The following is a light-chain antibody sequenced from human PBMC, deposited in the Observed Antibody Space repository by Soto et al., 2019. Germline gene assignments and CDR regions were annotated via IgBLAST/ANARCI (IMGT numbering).Light chain of an antibody. Sequence: EIVLTQSPGTLSLSPGERATLSCRASQSVSNNYLAWYQQKPGQAPRLLIYGASSRATVIPDRFSGSGSGTDFTLTISRLEPEDFAVFYCQQYGSSPRTCGQGTRVEIK. J-gene: IGKJ1*01. CDR2: GAS. V-gene: IGKV3-20*01. CDR1: QSVSNNY. CDR3: QQYGSSPRT.